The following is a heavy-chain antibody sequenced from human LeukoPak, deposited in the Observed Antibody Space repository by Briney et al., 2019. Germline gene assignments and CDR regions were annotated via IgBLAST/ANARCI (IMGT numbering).Heavy chain of an antibody. CDR3: ARALRKMYQLLSSSYYYYYGMDV. CDR2: IGTAGDT. J-gene: IGHJ6*02. CDR1: GFTFSSYG. Sequence: GGSLRLSCAASGFTFSSYGMHWVRHATGKGLEWVSAIGTAGDTYYPGSVKGRFTISRENAKNSLYLQMNSLRAGDTAVYYCARALRKMYQLLSSSYYYYYGMDVWGQGTTVTVSS. D-gene: IGHD2-2*01. V-gene: IGHV3-13*01.